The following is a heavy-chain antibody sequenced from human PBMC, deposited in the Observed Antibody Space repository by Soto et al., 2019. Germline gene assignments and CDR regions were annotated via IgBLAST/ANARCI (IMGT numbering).Heavy chain of an antibody. CDR2: ISSSGSTK. V-gene: IGHV3-11*01. Sequence: QVQLVESGGGLVKPGGSRRLSCAASGFTFSDYYMSWIRRAPGKGREWISYISSSGSTKYYADSVKGRFTISRDDAKNSLYLQMNSLRAEDTAVYYCARPRSVIPAAITAFNVWGQGTMVTVSS. CDR1: GFTFSDYY. J-gene: IGHJ3*01. CDR3: ARPRSVIPAAITAFNV. D-gene: IGHD2-2*01.